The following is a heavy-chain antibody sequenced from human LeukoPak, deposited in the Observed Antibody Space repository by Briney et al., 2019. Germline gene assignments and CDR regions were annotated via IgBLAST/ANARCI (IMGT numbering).Heavy chain of an antibody. D-gene: IGHD6-13*01. Sequence: GASVKVSCKASGYTFTSYGISWVRQAPGQGLEWMGWISAYNGNTNYAQKLQSRVTMTTDTSTSTAYMELRSLRSDDTAVYYCARGIAAAGTHSFDYWGQGTLVTVSS. CDR2: ISAYNGNT. CDR1: GYTFTSYG. CDR3: ARGIAAAGTHSFDY. V-gene: IGHV1-18*01. J-gene: IGHJ4*02.